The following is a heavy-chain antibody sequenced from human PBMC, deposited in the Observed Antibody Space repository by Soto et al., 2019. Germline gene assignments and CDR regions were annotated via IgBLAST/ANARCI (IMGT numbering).Heavy chain of an antibody. CDR3: ARDDVAGFDY. V-gene: IGHV4-34*01. Sequence: SETLSLTCAVYGGSFSGYYWSWIRQPPGKGLEWIGEINHSGSTNYNPSLKSRVTISVDTAKNQFSLKLSSVTAADTAVYYCARDDVAGFDYWGQGTLVTVS. J-gene: IGHJ4*02. CDR2: INHSGST. CDR1: GGSFSGYY. D-gene: IGHD6-19*01.